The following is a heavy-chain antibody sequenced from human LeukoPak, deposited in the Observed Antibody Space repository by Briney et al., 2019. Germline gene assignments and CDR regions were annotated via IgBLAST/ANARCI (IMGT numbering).Heavy chain of an antibody. D-gene: IGHD3-3*01. Sequence: GGSLRLSCAASGFTFSSYSMNWVRQAPGKGLEWVSSISSSSSYIYYADSVKGRFTISRDNAKNSLYLQMNSLRAEDTAVYYCARFWSGYSYYFDYWAREPWSPSPQ. V-gene: IGHV3-21*01. J-gene: IGHJ4*02. CDR1: GFTFSSYS. CDR2: ISSSSSYI. CDR3: ARFWSGYSYYFDY.